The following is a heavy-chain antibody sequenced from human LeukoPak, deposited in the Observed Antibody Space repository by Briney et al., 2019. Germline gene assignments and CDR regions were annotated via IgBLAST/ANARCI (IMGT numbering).Heavy chain of an antibody. Sequence: VASVKVSCKASGGTFSSYAISWVRQAPGQGLEWMGGIIPIFGTANYAQKFQGRVTITADKSTSTAYMELSSLRSEDTAVYYCARHYSSSQDSCLGYWGQGTLVTVSS. CDR1: GGTFSSYA. CDR3: ARHYSSSQDSCLGY. J-gene: IGHJ4*02. V-gene: IGHV1-69*06. D-gene: IGHD6-6*01. CDR2: IIPIFGTA.